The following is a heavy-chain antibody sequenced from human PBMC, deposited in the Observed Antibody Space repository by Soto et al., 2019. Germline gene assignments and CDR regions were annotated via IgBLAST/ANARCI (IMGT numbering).Heavy chain of an antibody. J-gene: IGHJ4*01. CDR3: ARDPSMGAVAGHFDY. CDR1: GFNFSSYA. D-gene: IGHD6-19*01. Sequence: QVQLVESGGGVVQPGRSLRLSCAASGFNFSSYAMHWVRQAPGKGLEWVAVISYDGSNKYYADSVKGRFTISRDNSKNTLYLQINGLGAEDTAVYYCARDPSMGAVAGHFDYWGHGTLVTVSS. V-gene: IGHV3-30-3*01. CDR2: ISYDGSNK.